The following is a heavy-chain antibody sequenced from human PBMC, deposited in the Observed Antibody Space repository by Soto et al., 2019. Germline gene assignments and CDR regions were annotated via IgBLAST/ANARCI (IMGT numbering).Heavy chain of an antibody. CDR3: ASRLATVTTYYYYDMDV. Sequence: PGESLKISCKGSGYSFTSYWISWVRQMPGKGLEWMGRIDPSDSYTNYSPSFQGHVTISADKSISTAYLQWSSLKASDTAMYYCASRLATVTTYYYYDMDVWGQGTTVTVSS. D-gene: IGHD4-17*01. CDR1: GYSFTSYW. V-gene: IGHV5-10-1*01. CDR2: IDPSDSYT. J-gene: IGHJ6*02.